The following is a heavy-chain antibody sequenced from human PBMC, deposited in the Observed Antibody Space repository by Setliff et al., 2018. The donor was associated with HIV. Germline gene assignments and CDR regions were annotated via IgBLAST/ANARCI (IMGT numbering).Heavy chain of an antibody. V-gene: IGHV3-48*03. J-gene: IGHJ5*02. CDR1: GFSFSVYE. CDR3: ASPAYSSGWYGH. D-gene: IGHD3-22*01. CDR2: ISSGATTI. Sequence: GESLKISCAASGFSFSVYEMDWVRQAPGKGLEWISHISSGATTIDYSDSVKGRFTISRDNDESSLYLQMNSLRAEDTAVYYCASPAYSSGWYGHWGQGTLVTVSS.